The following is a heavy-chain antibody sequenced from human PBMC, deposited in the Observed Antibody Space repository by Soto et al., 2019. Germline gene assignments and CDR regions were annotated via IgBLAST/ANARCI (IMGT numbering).Heavy chain of an antibody. CDR2: ISYDGSNK. D-gene: IGHD3-22*01. V-gene: IGHV3-30*18. CDR1: GFRFTSSYG. J-gene: IGHJ5*02. CDR3: AKDNYYDSSGYYFHWFDP. Sequence: GGSLRLSCEASGFRFTSSYGMHWVRQAPGKGLEWVAVISYDGSNKYYADSVKGRFTISRDNSKNTLYLQMNSLRAEDTAVYYCAKDNYYDSSGYYFHWFDPWGQGTLVTVSS.